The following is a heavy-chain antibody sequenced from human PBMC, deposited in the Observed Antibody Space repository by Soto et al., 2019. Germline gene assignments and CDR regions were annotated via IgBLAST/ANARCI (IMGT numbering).Heavy chain of an antibody. CDR3: ARDRPPMTTVTTKPFDI. CDR2: ISAYNGNT. D-gene: IGHD4-17*01. J-gene: IGHJ3*02. Sequence: ASVKVSCKASGYTFTSYGISWVRQAPGQGLEWMGWISAYNGNTNYAQKLQGRVTMTTDTSTSTAYMELRSLRSDDTAVYYCARDRPPMTTVTTKPFDIWGQGTMVTVSS. CDR1: GYTFTSYG. V-gene: IGHV1-18*01.